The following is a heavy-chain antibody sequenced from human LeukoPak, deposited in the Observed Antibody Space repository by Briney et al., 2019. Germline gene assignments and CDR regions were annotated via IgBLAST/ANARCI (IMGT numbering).Heavy chain of an antibody. D-gene: IGHD5-12*01. CDR3: AKDAPDIGIRRHHYYYYGMDV. V-gene: IGHV3-23*01. J-gene: IGHJ6*02. CDR1: GFTFSSYA. CDR2: ISGSGGST. Sequence: PGGSLRLSCAASGFTFSSYAMSWVRQAPGKGLEWVSAISGSGGSTYYADSVKGRFTISRDNSKNTLYLQMNSLRAEDTAVYYCAKDAPDIGIRRHHYYYYGMDVWGQGTMVTVSS.